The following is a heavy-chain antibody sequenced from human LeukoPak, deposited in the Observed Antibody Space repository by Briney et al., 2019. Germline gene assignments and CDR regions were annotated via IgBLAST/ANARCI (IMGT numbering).Heavy chain of an antibody. V-gene: IGHV1-24*01. D-gene: IGHD2-15*01. J-gene: IGHJ5*02. Sequence: GASVKVSCKVSGYTLTELSMHWVRQAPGKGLEWMGGFDPEDGETIYAQKFQGRVTMTEDTSTDTAYMELSSLRSEDTAVYYCATGTRYCSGGSCYRSTSDWFDPWGQGTLVTVSS. CDR1: GYTLTELS. CDR2: FDPEDGET. CDR3: ATGTRYCSGGSCYRSTSDWFDP.